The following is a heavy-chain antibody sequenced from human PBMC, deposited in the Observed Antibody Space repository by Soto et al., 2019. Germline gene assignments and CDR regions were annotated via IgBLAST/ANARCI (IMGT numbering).Heavy chain of an antibody. CDR1: XFTFRSYG. D-gene: IGHD2-2*01. CDR2: IWFDGSKK. V-gene: IGHV3-33*01. J-gene: IGHJ6*02. Sequence: QMQLVESGGGVVQPGRSLRLSCAASXFTFRSYGIHWVRQAPGKGLEWVALIWFDGSKKYYVDSVKGRFAVSRDNSKNTLYLQMTSLRVEDTAVYYCARDRLVPYGYGMDVWGQGTTVTVSS. CDR3: ARDRLVPYGYGMDV.